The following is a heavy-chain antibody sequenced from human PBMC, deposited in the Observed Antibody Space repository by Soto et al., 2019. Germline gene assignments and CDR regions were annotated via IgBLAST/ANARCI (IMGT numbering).Heavy chain of an antibody. Sequence: ASVKVSCKASGGTFSSYAISWVRQAPGQGLEWMGGIIPIFGTANYAQKFQGRVTITADESTSTAYMELSSLRSEDTAVYYCARDLLPTVTTPYYYYYMDVWGKGTTVTVSS. CDR2: IIPIFGTA. D-gene: IGHD4-17*01. CDR3: ARDLLPTVTTPYYYYYMDV. CDR1: GGTFSSYA. V-gene: IGHV1-69*13. J-gene: IGHJ6*03.